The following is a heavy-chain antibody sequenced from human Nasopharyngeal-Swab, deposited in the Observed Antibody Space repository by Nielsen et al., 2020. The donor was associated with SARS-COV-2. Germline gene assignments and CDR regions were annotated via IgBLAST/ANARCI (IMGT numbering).Heavy chain of an antibody. Sequence: GESMKISCAASGFTFSSYSMNWVRQAPGKGLEWVSSISSISSYIYYADSVKGRFTISRDNAKNSLYLQMNSLRAEDTAVYYCAVSSWQDFDPWGQGTLVTVSS. CDR1: GFTFSSYS. CDR2: ISSISSYI. CDR3: AVSSWQDFDP. V-gene: IGHV3-21*01. J-gene: IGHJ5*02. D-gene: IGHD6-13*01.